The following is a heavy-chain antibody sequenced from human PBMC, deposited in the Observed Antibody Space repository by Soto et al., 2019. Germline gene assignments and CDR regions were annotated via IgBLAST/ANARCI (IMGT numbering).Heavy chain of an antibody. D-gene: IGHD2-15*01. CDR2: INPSGGST. J-gene: IGHJ6*02. Sequence: ASVKVSCKASGYTFTSYYMHWVRQAPGQGLEWMGIINPSGGSTSYAQKFQGRVTMTRDTSTSTVYMELSSLRSEDTAVYYCARDALGYCSGGSCYVPPYGMDVWGQ. CDR3: ARDALGYCSGGSCYVPPYGMDV. CDR1: GYTFTSYY. V-gene: IGHV1-46*01.